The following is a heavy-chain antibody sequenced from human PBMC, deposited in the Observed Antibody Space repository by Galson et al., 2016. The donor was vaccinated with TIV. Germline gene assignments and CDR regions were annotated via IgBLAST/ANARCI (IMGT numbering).Heavy chain of an antibody. CDR2: FIPLFGTA. D-gene: IGHD5-18*01. CDR3: AKDRNTAMDTYHYYYGMDV. J-gene: IGHJ6*02. CDR1: GDTFSSYP. V-gene: IGHV1-69*13. Sequence: SVKVSCKASGDTFSSYPFNWVRQAPGQGLKWVGGFIPLFGTANYAQKFQGRVTISAAESTSTLYMEVRSLRSEDTAVYYCAKDRNTAMDTYHYYYGMDVWGQGTTVIVSS.